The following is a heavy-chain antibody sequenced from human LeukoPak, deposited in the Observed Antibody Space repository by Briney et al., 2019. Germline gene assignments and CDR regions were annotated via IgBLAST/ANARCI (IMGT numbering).Heavy chain of an antibody. CDR1: GDSISRTSFY. J-gene: IGHJ4*02. D-gene: IGHD2-2*01. V-gene: IGHV4-39*01. CDR3: ARQRVGIVPAAYFDN. Sequence: ETLSLTCIISGDSISRTSFYWGWIRQPPGKGLEWIGSVYSSGSTNYNPSLKSRVTISVDMSKDQFSLRVTSVTAANTAVYYCARQRVGIVPAAYFDNWGQGTLVTVSS. CDR2: VYSSGST.